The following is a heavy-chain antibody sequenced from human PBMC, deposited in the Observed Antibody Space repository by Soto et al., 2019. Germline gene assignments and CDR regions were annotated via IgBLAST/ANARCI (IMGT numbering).Heavy chain of an antibody. CDR2: INPTSGGT. J-gene: IGHJ4*02. D-gene: IGHD2-2*01. CDR3: ARGYCSSSGCSHYFDY. CDR1: GYTFPGNY. V-gene: IGHV1-2*02. Sequence: ASVKVSCKASGYTFPGNYMHWVRQAPGQGLDWMALINPTSGGTNYAQKFQGRVTMTWDTSISTAYMELSRLRSDDTAIYYCARGYCSSSGCSHYFDYWGPGXLVTVYS.